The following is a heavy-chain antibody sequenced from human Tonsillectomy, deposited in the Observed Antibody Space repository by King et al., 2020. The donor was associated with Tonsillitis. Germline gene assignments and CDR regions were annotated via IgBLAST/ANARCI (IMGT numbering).Heavy chain of an antibody. Sequence: QLVQSXAEVKKPXXSLKXXXKGSGYSFTSYWIGWVRQMPGKGLEWXGIIXPGDSDTRYXPXXQXQVXISADKSISTAYLQWSSLKASDTAMYYCASXXLXYXYVXAYXGXXXLVTXSS. J-gene: IGHJ4*01. CDR1: GYSFTSYW. CDR3: ASXXLXYXYVXAY. V-gene: IGHV5-51*01. D-gene: IGHD3-10*02. CDR2: IXPGDSDT.